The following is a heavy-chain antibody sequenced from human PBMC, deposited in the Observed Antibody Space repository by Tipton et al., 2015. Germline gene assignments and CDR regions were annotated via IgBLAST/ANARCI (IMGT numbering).Heavy chain of an antibody. CDR2: INHSGST. J-gene: IGHJ2*01. D-gene: IGHD3-22*01. CDR3: ARDAGRYYDSSGLSWYFDL. CDR1: AYSISSDYY. V-gene: IGHV4-34*01. Sequence: TLSLTCAVSAYSISSDYYWNWIRQPPGKGLEWIGEINHSGSTNYNPSLKSRVTISVDTSKNQFSLKLSSVTAADTAVYYCARDAGRYYDSSGLSWYFDLWGRGTLVTVSS.